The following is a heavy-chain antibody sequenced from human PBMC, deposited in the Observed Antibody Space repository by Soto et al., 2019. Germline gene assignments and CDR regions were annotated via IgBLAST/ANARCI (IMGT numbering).Heavy chain of an antibody. Sequence: PSETLSLTCTVSGGSISSYYWSWIRQPPGKGLEWIGYIYYSGSTNYNPSLKSRVTISVDTSKNQFSLKLSSVTAADTAVYYCARAGSSGWYALDYYYYYYMDVWGKGTTVTVSS. CDR3: ARAGSSGWYALDYYYYYYMDV. CDR2: IYYSGST. V-gene: IGHV4-59*01. J-gene: IGHJ6*03. D-gene: IGHD6-19*01. CDR1: GGSISSYY.